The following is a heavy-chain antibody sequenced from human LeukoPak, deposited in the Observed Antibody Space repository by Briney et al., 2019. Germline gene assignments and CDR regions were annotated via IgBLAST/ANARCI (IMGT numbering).Heavy chain of an antibody. CDR1: GGSFSGYY. CDR3: ARGPTYDYVWGSYRPPRYY. J-gene: IGHJ4*02. CDR2: INHSGST. Sequence: PSETLSLTCAVYGGSFSGYYWSWIRQPPGKGLEWIGEINHSGSTNYNPSLQSRVTISVDTSQHQFSLKLSSVTAADTAVYYCARGPTYDYVWGSYRPPRYYWGQGTLVTVSS. D-gene: IGHD3-16*02. V-gene: IGHV4-34*01.